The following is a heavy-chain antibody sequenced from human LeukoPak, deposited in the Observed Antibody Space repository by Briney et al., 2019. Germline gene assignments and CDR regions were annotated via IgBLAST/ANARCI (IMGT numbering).Heavy chain of an antibody. Sequence: PSETLSLTCTVSGGSISSYYWSWIRQPPGKGLEWIGYIYYSGSTNYNPSLKSRVTISVDTSKNQFSLKLSSVTAADTAVYYCARHERARVGATQTGFFDYWGQGTLVTVSS. V-gene: IGHV4-59*08. CDR2: IYYSGST. CDR3: ARHERARVGATQTGFFDY. CDR1: GGSISSYY. J-gene: IGHJ4*02. D-gene: IGHD1-26*01.